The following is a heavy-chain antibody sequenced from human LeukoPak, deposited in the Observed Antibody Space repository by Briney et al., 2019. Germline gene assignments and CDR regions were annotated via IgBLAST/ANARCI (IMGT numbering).Heavy chain of an antibody. CDR3: ARGMGPGYYYDSSGYRTRGAFDI. CDR2: INHSGST. Sequence: SETLSLTCAVYGGSFSGYYWSWIRQPPGKGLEWIGEINHSGSTNYNPSLKSRVTISVDTSKNQFSLKLSSVTAADTAVYYCARGMGPGYYYDSSGYRTRGAFDIWGQGTMVTVSS. V-gene: IGHV4-34*01. J-gene: IGHJ3*02. CDR1: GGSFSGYY. D-gene: IGHD3-22*01.